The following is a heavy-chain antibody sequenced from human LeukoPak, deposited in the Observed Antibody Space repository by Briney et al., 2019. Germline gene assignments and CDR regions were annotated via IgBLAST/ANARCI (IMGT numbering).Heavy chain of an antibody. Sequence: GGSLRLSCAASGFTFDDYAMHWVRQAPGKGLEWVSGISWNSGSIGYADSVKGRFTISRGNAKNSLYLQMNSLRAGDTAVYYCVREARGFHYTYFDYWGQGTLVTVSS. J-gene: IGHJ4*02. D-gene: IGHD4-11*01. CDR3: VREARGFHYTYFDY. CDR1: GFTFDDYA. CDR2: ISWNSGSI. V-gene: IGHV3-9*01.